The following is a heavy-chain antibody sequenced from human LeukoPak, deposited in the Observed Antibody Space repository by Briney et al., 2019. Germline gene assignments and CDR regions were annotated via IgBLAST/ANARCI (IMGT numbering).Heavy chain of an antibody. CDR3: AQDYDFLSDYYTEY. V-gene: IGHV3-23*01. Sequence: PGGSLRLSCAASGFSFSSSAMSWVRQAPGKGLEWVSSIIDSGDGTYYADSVQGRFTISRDNSKNTLYLQMNSLRAEDSAVYYCAQDYDFLSDYYTEYWGQGTLVTVSS. J-gene: IGHJ4*02. CDR1: GFSFSSSA. CDR2: IIDSGDGT. D-gene: IGHD3-3*01.